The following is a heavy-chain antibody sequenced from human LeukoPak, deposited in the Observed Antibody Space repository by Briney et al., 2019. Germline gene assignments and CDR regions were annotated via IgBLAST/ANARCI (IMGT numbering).Heavy chain of an antibody. Sequence: PGGSLRLSCAASGFTFSNAWMSWVRQAPGKGLEWVSGINWNGGSTGYADSVKGRFTISRDNAKNSLYLQMNSLRAEDTALYYCARSQYYYDSSGYFGDYWGQGTLVTVSS. J-gene: IGHJ4*02. D-gene: IGHD3-22*01. V-gene: IGHV3-20*04. CDR1: GFTFSNAW. CDR3: ARSQYYYDSSGYFGDY. CDR2: INWNGGST.